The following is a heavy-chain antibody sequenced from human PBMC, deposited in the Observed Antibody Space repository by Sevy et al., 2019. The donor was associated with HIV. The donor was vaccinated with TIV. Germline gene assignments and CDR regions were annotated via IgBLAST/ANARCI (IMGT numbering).Heavy chain of an antibody. CDR3: ATLRVARTYYYYYGMDV. Sequence: GGSLRLSCAASGFTFDDYGMSWVRQAPGKGLEWVSGINWNGGSTGYADSVKGRFTISRDKAKNSLYLQMNSLRAEDTALYYCATLRVARTYYYYYGMDVWGQGTTVTVSS. J-gene: IGHJ6*02. CDR1: GFTFDDYG. CDR2: INWNGGST. D-gene: IGHD3-3*01. V-gene: IGHV3-20*04.